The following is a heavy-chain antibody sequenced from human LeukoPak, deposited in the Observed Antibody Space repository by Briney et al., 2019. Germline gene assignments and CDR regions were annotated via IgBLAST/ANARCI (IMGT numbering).Heavy chain of an antibody. V-gene: IGHV4-59*01. CDR3: VRQRGLHDYGDYGGRNWFDP. J-gene: IGHJ5*02. CDR2: IYYSGST. Sequence: SETLSLTCTVSGGSISSYYWSWIRQPPGKGLEWIGSIYYSGSTNYNPSLKSRVTISVDTSKNQFSLKLSSVTAADTAVYYCVRQRGLHDYGDYGGRNWFDPWGQGTLVTVSS. CDR1: GGSISSYY. D-gene: IGHD4-17*01.